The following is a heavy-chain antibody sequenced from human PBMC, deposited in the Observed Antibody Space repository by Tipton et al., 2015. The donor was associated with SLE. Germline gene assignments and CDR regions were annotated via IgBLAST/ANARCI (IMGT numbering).Heavy chain of an antibody. D-gene: IGHD6-19*01. Sequence: TLSLTCTVSGDSINSNYHWSWIRQPAGKGLEWIGRFFSSGTTYYNPSLKSRITISVDTSKNQFSLEVTSVTAADTALYYCARGRSSAWSPAESWGQGTLVTVSS. V-gene: IGHV4-4*07. CDR3: ARGRSSAWSPAES. J-gene: IGHJ5*02. CDR2: FFSSGTT. CDR1: GDSINSNYH.